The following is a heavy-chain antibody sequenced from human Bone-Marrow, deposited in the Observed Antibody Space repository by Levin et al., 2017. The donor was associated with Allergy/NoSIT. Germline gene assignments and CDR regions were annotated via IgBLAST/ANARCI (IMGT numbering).Heavy chain of an antibody. D-gene: IGHD4-23*01. Sequence: LSLPFPFSFSSLPPFFSYWSWVRQRPGEGLEWVSYIDYVGATYYNPSLQSRIPLSLHTSRNQVSLTMTSVTAADTATYYWARLVSTGRWYRGWFDPWGPGVRVLVSS. CDR3: ARLVSTGRWYRGWFDP. CDR1: FSSLPPFFSY. CDR2: IDYVGAT. V-gene: IGHV4-31*03. J-gene: IGHJ5*02.